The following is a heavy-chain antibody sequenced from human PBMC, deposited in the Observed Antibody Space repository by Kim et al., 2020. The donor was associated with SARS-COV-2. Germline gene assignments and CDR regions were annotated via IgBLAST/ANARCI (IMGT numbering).Heavy chain of an antibody. CDR1: GYSFTSYW. D-gene: IGHD6-13*01. CDR2: IYPGDSDT. J-gene: IGHJ6*02. Sequence: GESLKISCKGSGYSFTSYWIGWVRQMPGKGLEWMGIIYPGDSDTRYSPSFQGQVTISADKSISTAYLQWSSLKASDTAMYYCARQAAAGTAPLYYYGMDVWGQGTTVTVSS. V-gene: IGHV5-51*01. CDR3: ARQAAAGTAPLYYYGMDV.